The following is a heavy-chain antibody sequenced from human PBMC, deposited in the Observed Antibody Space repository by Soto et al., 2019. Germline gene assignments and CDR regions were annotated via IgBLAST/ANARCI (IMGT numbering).Heavy chain of an antibody. CDR1: GGTFSSYA. V-gene: IGHV1-69*12. CDR2: IIPIFGTA. Sequence: QVQLVQSGAEVKKPGSSVKVSCKASGGTFSSYAISWVRQAPGQGLEWMGGIIPIFGTANYAQKFQGRVTMTADESTGTDYMELSSLRSEDTAVYYCASAPSRYYYYGMDVWGQGTTVTVSS. CDR3: ASAPSRYYYYGMDV. J-gene: IGHJ6*02. D-gene: IGHD7-27*01.